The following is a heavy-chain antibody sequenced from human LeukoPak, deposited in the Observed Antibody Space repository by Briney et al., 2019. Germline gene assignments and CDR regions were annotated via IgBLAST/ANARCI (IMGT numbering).Heavy chain of an antibody. V-gene: IGHV3-48*03. D-gene: IGHD3-16*02. Sequence: GGSLRLSCAASGFTFSSYEMNWVRQAPGKGLEWVSSISSSGSTIYYADSVKGRFTISRDNAKNSLYLQMNSLRAEDTAVYYCARDDHVWGSYRLLDYWGQGTLVTVSS. CDR3: ARDDHVWGSYRLLDY. CDR2: ISSSGSTI. J-gene: IGHJ4*02. CDR1: GFTFSSYE.